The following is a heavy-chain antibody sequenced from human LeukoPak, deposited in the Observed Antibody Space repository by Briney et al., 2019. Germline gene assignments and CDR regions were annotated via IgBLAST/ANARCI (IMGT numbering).Heavy chain of an antibody. Sequence: GGSLRLSCTASGFTFSSYSMNWVRQAPGKGLEGVSYISSSSSTIYYADSVEGRFTISRDSAKNSLSLQVNSLRSEAPAFYYFPRGGRTGTYSRFDPWGQGTLVTVSS. V-gene: IGHV3-48*01. CDR3: PRGGRTGTYSRFDP. CDR2: ISSSSSTI. CDR1: GFTFSSYS. D-gene: IGHD1-1*01. J-gene: IGHJ5*02.